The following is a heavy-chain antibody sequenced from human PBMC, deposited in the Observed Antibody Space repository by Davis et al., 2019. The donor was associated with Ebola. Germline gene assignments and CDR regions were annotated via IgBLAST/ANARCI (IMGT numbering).Heavy chain of an antibody. D-gene: IGHD3-16*01. J-gene: IGHJ6*02. CDR2: INHSGST. V-gene: IGHV4-34*01. CDR3: ARRWRLGYYYYGMDV. CDR1: GGSFSGYY. Sequence: SETLSLTCAVYGGSFSGYYWSWIRQPPGKGLEWIGEINHSGSTNYNPSLKSRVTISVDTSKNQFSLKLSSVTAADTAVYYCARRWRLGYYYYGMDVWGQGTTVTVSS.